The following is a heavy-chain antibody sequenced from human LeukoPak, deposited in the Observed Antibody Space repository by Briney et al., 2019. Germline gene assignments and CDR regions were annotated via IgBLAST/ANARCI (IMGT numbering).Heavy chain of an antibody. CDR3: ARGAPKGYCSGGSCYSRGRMTSTINWFDP. J-gene: IGHJ5*02. D-gene: IGHD2-15*01. CDR2: INHSGST. V-gene: IGHV4-34*01. CDR1: GGSFSGYY. Sequence: SETLSLTCAGYGGSFSGYYWSWIRQPPGKWLEWIGEINHSGSTNYNPSLKSRVTISVDTSTNQFSLKLSSVTAADTAVYYCARGAPKGYCSGGSCYSRGRMTSTINWFDPWGQGTLVTVSS.